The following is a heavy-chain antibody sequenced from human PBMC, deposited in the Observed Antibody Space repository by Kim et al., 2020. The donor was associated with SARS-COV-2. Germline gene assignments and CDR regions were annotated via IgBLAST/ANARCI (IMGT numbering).Heavy chain of an antibody. CDR3: ARSLDVWGSYRPSYWYFDL. CDR2: MNPNSGNT. V-gene: IGHV1-8*01. D-gene: IGHD3-16*02. J-gene: IGHJ2*01. Sequence: ASVKVSCKASGYTFTSYDINWVRQATGQGLEWMGWMNPNSGNTGYAQKFQGRVTMTRNTSISTAYMELSSLRSEDTAVYYCARSLDVWGSYRPSYWYFDLWGRGTLVTVSS. CDR1: GYTFTSYD.